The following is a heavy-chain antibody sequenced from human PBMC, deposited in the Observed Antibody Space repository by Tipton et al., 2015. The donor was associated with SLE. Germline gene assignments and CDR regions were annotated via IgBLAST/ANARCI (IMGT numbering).Heavy chain of an antibody. V-gene: IGHV4-39*07. D-gene: IGHD3-22*01. CDR1: GGSITSSPYY. Sequence: LRLSCSVSGGSITSSPYYWGWIRQPPGKGLEWIGSLDYSGSTYSNPSLKSRISISVDRSKNQFSLNLSSVTAADTAVYYCARAVGDTSGYLDYWGLGILVTVSS. J-gene: IGHJ4*02. CDR2: LDYSGST. CDR3: ARAVGDTSGYLDY.